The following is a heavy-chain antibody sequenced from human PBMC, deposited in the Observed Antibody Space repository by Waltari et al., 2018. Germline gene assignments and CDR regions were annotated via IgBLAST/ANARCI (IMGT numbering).Heavy chain of an antibody. CDR2: IYHSGST. V-gene: IGHV4-38-2*01. CDR1: GYSISSGYY. CDR3: ARNYDFCSGYYQTP. D-gene: IGHD3-3*01. J-gene: IGHJ4*02. Sequence: QVQLQESGPGLVKPSETLSLTCAVSGYSISSGYYWGWIRQPPGKGLEWIGSIYHSGSTYYNPSLKSRVTKSVDTSKNQFSLKLSSVTAADTAVYYCARNYDFCSGYYQTPWGQGTLVTVSS.